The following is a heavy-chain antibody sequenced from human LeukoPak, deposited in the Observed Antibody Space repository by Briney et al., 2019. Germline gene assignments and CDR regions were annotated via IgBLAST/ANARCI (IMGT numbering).Heavy chain of an antibody. Sequence: GGSLRLSSVASGFTFSSLAMHWVRQAPGKGLEWVSVVSGSGGAIHYADSVRGRFTISRDNSKNTLYLQMNSLRAEDTAVYYCATRIAARLIDYWGQGTLVTVSS. CDR3: ATRIAARLIDY. CDR2: VSGSGGAI. J-gene: IGHJ4*02. V-gene: IGHV3-23*01. CDR1: GFTFSSLA. D-gene: IGHD6-6*01.